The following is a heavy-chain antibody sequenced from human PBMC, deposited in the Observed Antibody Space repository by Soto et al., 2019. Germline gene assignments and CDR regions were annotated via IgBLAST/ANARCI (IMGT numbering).Heavy chain of an antibody. CDR2: IYHSGTT. J-gene: IGHJ4*02. Sequence: KTSETLSLTCDVSGYSISSGYQWGWIRQPPGKGLEWIGNIYHSGTTSYNPSLKSRVTVSVDTSKNQISLNLTSVTAADTAIYYCARDFFGNQYFDYWGQGILVTVSS. V-gene: IGHV4-38-2*02. D-gene: IGHD3-10*01. CDR1: GYSISSGYQ. CDR3: ARDFFGNQYFDY.